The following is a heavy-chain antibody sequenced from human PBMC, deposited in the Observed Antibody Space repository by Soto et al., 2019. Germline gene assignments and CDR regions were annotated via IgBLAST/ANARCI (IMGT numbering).Heavy chain of an antibody. D-gene: IGHD6-19*01. Sequence: QVQLQESGPGLVKPSQTLSLNCTVSGGSINSGDYYWSWVRQVPGKGLGWIGFISYSGNTHYNPSLESRVTISKDTSKYQFSLRLNSMTAAASAFYYCARELSPNSRGWHTVLVRWFDPWGQGTLVTVSS. CDR2: ISYSGNT. J-gene: IGHJ5*02. CDR1: GGSINSGDYY. V-gene: IGHV4-31*03. CDR3: ARELSPNSRGWHTVLVRWFDP.